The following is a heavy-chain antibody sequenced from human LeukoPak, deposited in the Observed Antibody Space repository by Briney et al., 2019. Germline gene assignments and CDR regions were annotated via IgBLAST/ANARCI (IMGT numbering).Heavy chain of an antibody. Sequence: AASVKVSCKASGYTFTSYAMNWVRQAPGQGLEWMGWINTNTGNPTYAQGFTGRFVFSLDTSVSTAYLQISSLKAEDTAVYYCARGPAGTNYYYGMDVWGQGTTVTVSS. CDR1: GYTFTSYA. V-gene: IGHV7-4-1*02. J-gene: IGHJ6*02. D-gene: IGHD6-13*01. CDR2: INTNTGNP. CDR3: ARGPAGTNYYYGMDV.